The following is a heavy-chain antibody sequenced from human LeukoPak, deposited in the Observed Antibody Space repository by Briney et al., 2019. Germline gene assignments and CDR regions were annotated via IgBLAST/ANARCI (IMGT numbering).Heavy chain of an antibody. CDR2: ISPNSGAT. Sequence: ASVKVSCKASGNTFTAYYLHWVRQAPGQGLEWMGWISPNSGATSYAQSFQGRVTMTRDTSISTVYLEVRGLRSDDTAVYYCARAFTGTSRRYGDYWFDPWGQGTLVTVSS. CDR3: ARAFTGTSRRYGDYWFDP. D-gene: IGHD4-17*01. CDR1: GNTFTAYY. V-gene: IGHV1-2*02. J-gene: IGHJ5*02.